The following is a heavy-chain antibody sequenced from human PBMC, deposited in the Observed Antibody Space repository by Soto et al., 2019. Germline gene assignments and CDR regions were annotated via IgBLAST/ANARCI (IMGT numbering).Heavy chain of an antibody. CDR1: GYRFASYR. CDR3: ASETYDSSGPNYY. CDR2: IDPSDSDI. V-gene: IGHV5-51*01. D-gene: IGHD3-22*01. Sequence: GESLKISCKGSGYRFASYRIAWVRQMPGKGLEWMGIIDPSDSDIRYSPSFQGRVTMTRDTSTSTVYMELSSLRSEDTAVYYCASETYDSSGPNYYWGQGTLVTVSS. J-gene: IGHJ4*02.